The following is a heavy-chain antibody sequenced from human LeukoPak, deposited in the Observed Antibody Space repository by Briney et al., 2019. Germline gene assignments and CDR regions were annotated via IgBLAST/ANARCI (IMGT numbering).Heavy chain of an antibody. V-gene: IGHV3-23*01. J-gene: IGHJ4*02. CDR3: ATRESYGGNGS. CDR2: ISGGGGST. Sequence: GGSLRLSCAASGFTFNSYAMTWVRQAPGKGLEWVSTISGGGGSTYYADSVKGRFTVSRDNSKNTLYLQMNSLRAEDTAVYYCATRESYGGNGSWGQGTLVTVSS. D-gene: IGHD4-23*01. CDR1: GFTFNSYA.